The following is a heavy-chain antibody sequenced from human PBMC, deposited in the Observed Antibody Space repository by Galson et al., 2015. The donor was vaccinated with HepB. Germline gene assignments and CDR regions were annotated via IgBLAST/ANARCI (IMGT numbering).Heavy chain of an antibody. Sequence: SVKVSCKASGYSFTDFYMHWVRQVPGQGLEWMGWINPHSGVTNFAAKFQGRVTMTRDTSISTAYMELSRLRSDDTAVYYCARVRMVSPDYYYYGMDVWGQGTTVTVSS. CDR2: INPHSGVT. CDR3: ARVRMVSPDYYYYGMDV. V-gene: IGHV1-2*02. J-gene: IGHJ6*02. CDR1: GYSFTDFY. D-gene: IGHD5-18*01.